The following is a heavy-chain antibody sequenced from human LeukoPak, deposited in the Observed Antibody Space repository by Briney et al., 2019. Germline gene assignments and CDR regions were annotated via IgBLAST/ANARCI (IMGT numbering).Heavy chain of an antibody. CDR1: GFTVSGNY. CDR3: ARVAWDGDYVDGH. CDR2: IYTGGST. V-gene: IGHV3-53*01. J-gene: IGHJ4*02. D-gene: IGHD4-17*01. Sequence: GGSLRLSCAASGFTVSGNYMSWVRQAPGKGLQWVSLIYTGGSTYYADSVKGRFTISRDNSKNTVYLQMNSLRAEDTAVYFCARVAWDGDYVDGHWGQGTLVTVSS.